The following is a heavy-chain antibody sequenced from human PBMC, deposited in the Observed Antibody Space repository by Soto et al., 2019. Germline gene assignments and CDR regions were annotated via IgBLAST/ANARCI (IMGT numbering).Heavy chain of an antibody. V-gene: IGHV4-30-2*01. CDR3: ARGFYALRFLDRIPHFDY. CDR2: VSHGGST. D-gene: IGHD3-3*01. Sequence: PSETLSLTCIFSIDSFGSAGYAWNWIRQPPGKGLEWIGFVSHGGSTSYNPSLKSRVFMSVDRSRSQFSLNLTSVTAADTAVYYCARGFYALRFLDRIPHFDYWAPGTMVTVSS. J-gene: IGHJ4*02. CDR1: IDSFGSAGYA.